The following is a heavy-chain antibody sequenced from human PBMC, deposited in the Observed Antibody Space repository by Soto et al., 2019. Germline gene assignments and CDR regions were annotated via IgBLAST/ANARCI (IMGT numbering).Heavy chain of an antibody. J-gene: IGHJ2*01. Sequence: SETLSLTCTVSGGSISSYYWSWIRQPPGKGLEWIGYIYYSGSTNYNPSLKSRVTISVDTSKNQFSLKLSSVTAADTAVYYCARPRNWGFRNWYFDLWGRGTLVTVSS. D-gene: IGHD7-27*01. CDR2: IYYSGST. CDR1: GGSISSYY. CDR3: ARPRNWGFRNWYFDL. V-gene: IGHV4-59*01.